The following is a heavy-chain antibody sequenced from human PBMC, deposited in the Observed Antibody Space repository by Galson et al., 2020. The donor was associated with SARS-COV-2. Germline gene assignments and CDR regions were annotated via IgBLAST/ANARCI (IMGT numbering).Heavy chain of an antibody. CDR3: ARVFSRGGADSYYYMDV. D-gene: IGHD3-10*01. CDR1: GGSISSGGYY. Sequence: SETLSLTCTVSGGSISSGGYYWSWIRQHPGKGLEWIGYIYYSGSTYYNPSLKSRVTISVDTSKNQFSLKLSSVTAADTAMYYCARVFSRGGADSYYYMDVWGKGTSVTVSS. J-gene: IGHJ6*03. V-gene: IGHV4-31*03. CDR2: IYYSGST.